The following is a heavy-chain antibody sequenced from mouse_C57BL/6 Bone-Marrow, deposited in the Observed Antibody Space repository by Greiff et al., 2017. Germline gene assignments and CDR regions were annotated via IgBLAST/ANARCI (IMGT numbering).Heavy chain of an antibody. CDR1: GFTFSDYY. CDR3: ARRFYYGSSPDY. J-gene: IGHJ2*01. Sequence: EVQVVESGGGLVQPGGSLKLSCAASGFTFSDYYMYWVRQTPEKRLEWVAYISNGGGSTYYPDTVKGRFTISRDNAKNTLYLQMSRLKSEDTAMYYCARRFYYGSSPDYWGQGTTLTVSS. D-gene: IGHD1-1*01. V-gene: IGHV5-12*01. CDR2: ISNGGGST.